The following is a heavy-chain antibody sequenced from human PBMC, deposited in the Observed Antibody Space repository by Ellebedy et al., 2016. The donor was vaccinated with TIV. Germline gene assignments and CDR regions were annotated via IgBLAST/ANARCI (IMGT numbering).Heavy chain of an antibody. CDR1: GFTFRSYD. V-gene: IGHV3-30*18. CDR3: AKVPVGNCTTPPCFYFDY. CDR2: LSYDGNNK. Sequence: GESLKISCAASGFTFRSYDMHWVRQAPGKGLEWLTLLSYDGNNKYYADSVKGRFTVSRDNSKNTLYLQMSSLRPDDPAVYYCAKVPVGNCTTPPCFYFDYWGQGSLVTVSS. D-gene: IGHD2-8*01. J-gene: IGHJ4*02.